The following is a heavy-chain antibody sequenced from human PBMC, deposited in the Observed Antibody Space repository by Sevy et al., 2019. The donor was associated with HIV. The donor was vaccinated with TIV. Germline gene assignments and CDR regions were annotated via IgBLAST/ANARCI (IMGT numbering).Heavy chain of an antibody. CDR2: ISSYSYI. J-gene: IGHJ4*02. Sequence: GGSLRLSCEASGFTFTSYSMNCVRQAPGKGLEWVSSISSYSYISYADSVKGRFTVSRDNAKNSLYLQMNSLRAEDMAVYYCARDGGNYFDYWGQGTQVTVSS. D-gene: IGHD3-16*01. CDR1: GFTFTSYS. CDR3: ARDGGNYFDY. V-gene: IGHV3-21*01.